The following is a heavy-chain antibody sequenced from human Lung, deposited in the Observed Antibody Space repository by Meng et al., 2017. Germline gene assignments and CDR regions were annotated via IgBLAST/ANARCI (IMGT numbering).Heavy chain of an antibody. D-gene: IGHD6-6*01. CDR2: ISDNGGST. Sequence: EVQLLESGGDLVQPGGSLRLSCAGSGFRFINYAMSWVRQAPGKGPEWVSAISDNGGSTYYRDSVKGRFTMSRDNSKNTLYLQMNSLRAEDTAVYYCAIDRGYSSSTFVDHWGQGTLVTVSS. CDR3: AIDRGYSSSTFVDH. J-gene: IGHJ4*02. CDR1: GFRFINYA. V-gene: IGHV3-23*01.